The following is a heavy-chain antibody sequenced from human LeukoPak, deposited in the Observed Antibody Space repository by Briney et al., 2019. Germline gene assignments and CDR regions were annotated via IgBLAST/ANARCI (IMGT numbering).Heavy chain of an antibody. CDR1: GGSISSSSYY. CDR2: IYYSGST. J-gene: IGHJ5*02. D-gene: IGHD2-21*02. CDR3: ARRYCGGDCTFDWFDP. V-gene: IGHV4-39*01. Sequence: PSETLSLTCTVSGGSISSSSYYWGWIRQPPGKGLEWIGSIYYSGSTYYNPSLKSRVTISVATSKNQFSLKLSSVTAADTAVYYCARRYCGGDCTFDWFDPWGQGTLVTVSS.